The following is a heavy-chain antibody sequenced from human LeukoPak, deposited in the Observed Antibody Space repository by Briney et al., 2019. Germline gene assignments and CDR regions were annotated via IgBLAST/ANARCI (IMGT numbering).Heavy chain of an antibody. CDR2: INPNSGGT. CDR3: ARDPKIRWTSTYSSGLVDDY. V-gene: IGHV1-2*02. CDR1: GYTFTGYY. D-gene: IGHD6-19*01. J-gene: IGHJ4*02. Sequence: ASVKVSCKASGYTFTGYYMHWVRQAPGQGLEWMGWINPNSGGTNYAQKFQGRVTMTRDTSISTAYMELSRLRSDDMAVYYCARDPKIRWTSTYSSGLVDDYWGQGTLVTVSS.